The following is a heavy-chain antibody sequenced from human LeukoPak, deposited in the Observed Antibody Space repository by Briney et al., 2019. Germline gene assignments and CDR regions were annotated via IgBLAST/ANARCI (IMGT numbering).Heavy chain of an antibody. J-gene: IGHJ4*02. V-gene: IGHV1-18*01. CDR3: ARRYHSSGWYGGGYFDY. D-gene: IGHD6-19*01. CDR2: ISAYNGNT. Sequence: ASVKVSCKASGYTFTSYGISWVRQAPGQGLEWIGWISAYNGNTNYAQKLQGGVTMTTDTSTSTAYMELRSLRSDDTAVYYCARRYHSSGWYGGGYFDYWGQGTLVTVSS. CDR1: GYTFTSYG.